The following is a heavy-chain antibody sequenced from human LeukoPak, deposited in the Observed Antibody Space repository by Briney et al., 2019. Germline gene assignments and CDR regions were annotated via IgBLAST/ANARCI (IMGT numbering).Heavy chain of an antibody. CDR3: ARRYSSSWYGWYFDY. CDR1: GGSISSYY. V-gene: IGHV4-59*08. J-gene: IGHJ4*02. CDR2: IYYSGST. Sequence: SETLSLTCTVSGGSISSYYWSWIRQPPGKGLEWIGYIYYSGSTNYNPSLKSGVTISVDTSKNQFSLKLSSVTAADTAVYYCARRYSSSWYGWYFDYWGQGTLVTVSS. D-gene: IGHD6-13*01.